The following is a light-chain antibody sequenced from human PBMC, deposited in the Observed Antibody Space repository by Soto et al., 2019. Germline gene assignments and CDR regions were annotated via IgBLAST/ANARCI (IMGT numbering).Light chain of an antibody. CDR3: STYTSRSTLV. V-gene: IGLV2-14*01. Sequence: QSVLTQPASVSGSPGQSITISCSGTSRDIGAYNLVSWYQQPPGKAPKLLIYEVRNRPSGISYRFSGSKSGTTASLTISSLLPEDEPDYYCSTYTSRSTLVFGAGTKLTVL. CDR2: EVR. J-gene: IGLJ2*01. CDR1: SRDIGAYNL.